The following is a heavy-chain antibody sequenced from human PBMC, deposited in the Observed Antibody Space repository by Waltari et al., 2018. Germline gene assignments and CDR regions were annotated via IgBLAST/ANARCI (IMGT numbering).Heavy chain of an antibody. Sequence: QVQLVQSGAEVKKPGSSVKVSCKASGGTFSSYAISWVRQAPGQGLEWMGGLIPILGTAKYAQTFQGRVTITTDESTSTAYMELSSLRSEDTAVYYCASSWGVVASFDYWGQGTLVTVSS. CDR2: LIPILGTA. D-gene: IGHD2-15*01. V-gene: IGHV1-69*05. CDR3: ASSWGVVASFDY. J-gene: IGHJ4*02. CDR1: GGTFSSYA.